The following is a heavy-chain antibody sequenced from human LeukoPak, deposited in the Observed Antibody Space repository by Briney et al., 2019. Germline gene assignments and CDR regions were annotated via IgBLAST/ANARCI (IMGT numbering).Heavy chain of an antibody. CDR1: GFTLSSYW. CDR2: IKQDGSEK. CDR3: GRDHNWGDY. Sequence: PGGSLRLSCAACGFTLSSYWMSWVRQAPGKGRECVANIKQDGSEKYYVDSVKGRSTIYRDNAKNSLYLQMNSLRAEDTAVYYCGRDHNWGDYWGRGTLVTGSS. V-gene: IGHV3-7*01. J-gene: IGHJ4*02. D-gene: IGHD7-27*01.